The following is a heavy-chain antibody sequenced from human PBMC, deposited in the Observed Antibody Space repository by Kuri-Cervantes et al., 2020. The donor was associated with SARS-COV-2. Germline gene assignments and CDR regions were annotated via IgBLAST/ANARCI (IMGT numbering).Heavy chain of an antibody. CDR3: ARDRACSGGSCYSKIPYAPGNWFDP. Sequence: SVKVSCKASGYTFTGYYMHWVRQAPGQGLEWMGGIIPIFGTANYAQKFQGRVTITADESTSTAYMELSSLRSEDTAVYYCARDRACSGGSCYSKIPYAPGNWFDPWGQGTLVTVSS. CDR2: IIPIFGTA. V-gene: IGHV1-69*13. D-gene: IGHD2-15*01. CDR1: GYTFTGYY. J-gene: IGHJ5*02.